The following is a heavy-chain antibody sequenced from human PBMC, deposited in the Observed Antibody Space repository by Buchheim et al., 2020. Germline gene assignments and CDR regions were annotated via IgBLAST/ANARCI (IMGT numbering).Heavy chain of an antibody. J-gene: IGHJ6*02. V-gene: IGHV3-30*04. D-gene: IGHD4-23*01. CDR1: GFTFSSFA. Sequence: QVQLVESGGGVVQPGMSLRLSCAVSGFTFSSFAMHWVRQAPGKGLEWVAVISFDGSNKYYAGSVKGRFTISKDNSKNTLYLQMNSLRAGDTAVYYCARVHGGKNYCYYGMDVWGQGTT. CDR3: ARVHGGKNYCYYGMDV. CDR2: ISFDGSNK.